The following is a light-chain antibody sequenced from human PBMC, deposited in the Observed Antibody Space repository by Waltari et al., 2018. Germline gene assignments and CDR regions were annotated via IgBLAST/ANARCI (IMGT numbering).Light chain of an antibody. CDR3: QQYGNSPWT. Sequence: ELVMTQSPATLSVSPGERATLSCRASQSVSSNLAWYQQKPGQAPRLLIFGASTRATGIPARFSGSGSGTEFTLTISSLQSEDFAVYYCQQYGNSPWTFGQGTKVEIK. J-gene: IGKJ1*01. V-gene: IGKV3-15*01. CDR2: GAS. CDR1: QSVSSN.